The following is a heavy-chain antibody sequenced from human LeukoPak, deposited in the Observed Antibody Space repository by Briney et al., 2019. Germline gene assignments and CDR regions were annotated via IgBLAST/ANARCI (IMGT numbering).Heavy chain of an antibody. CDR3: ARVRNLVRGDYLFDY. D-gene: IGHD4-17*01. Sequence: GASVKVSCKASGGTSSSYAISWVRQAPGQGLEWMGRIIPIFGTANYAQKFQGRVTITTDESTSTAYMELSSLRSEDTAVYYCARVRNLVRGDYLFDYWGQGTLVTVSS. CDR2: IIPIFGTA. J-gene: IGHJ4*02. V-gene: IGHV1-69*05. CDR1: GGTSSSYA.